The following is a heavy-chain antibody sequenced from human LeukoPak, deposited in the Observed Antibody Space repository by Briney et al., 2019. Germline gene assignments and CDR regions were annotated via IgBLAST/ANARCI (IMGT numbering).Heavy chain of an antibody. CDR2: ISYSGST. CDR1: GDSISSSNYH. Sequence: SETLSLTCTVSGDSISSSNYHWGWIRQPPGKGLEWVGTISYSGSTRYNSSLESRVIISVDTSKNQFSLKLSSVTAADTAVYYCASWMGGYSDYWGQGTLVTVSS. CDR3: ASWMGGYSDY. J-gene: IGHJ4*02. V-gene: IGHV4-39*07. D-gene: IGHD5-18*01.